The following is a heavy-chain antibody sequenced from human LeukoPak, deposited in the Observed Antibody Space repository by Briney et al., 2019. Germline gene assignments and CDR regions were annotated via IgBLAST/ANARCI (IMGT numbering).Heavy chain of an antibody. V-gene: IGHV4-59*01. CDR1: GGSITSYY. J-gene: IGHJ4*02. CDR2: IYYSGST. D-gene: IGHD3-3*01. CDR3: ARGYHDFWSGYYSGMGRDH. Sequence: SSETLSLTCTVSGGSITSYYWSWIRQPPGKGLEWIGYIYYSGSTNYNPSLKSRVTISVETSKNQFSLKLSSVTAADTAVYYCARGYHDFWSGYYSGMGRDHWGQGTLVTVSS.